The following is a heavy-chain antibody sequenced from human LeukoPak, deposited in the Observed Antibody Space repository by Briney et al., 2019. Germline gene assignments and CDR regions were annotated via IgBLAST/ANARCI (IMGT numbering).Heavy chain of an antibody. D-gene: IGHD3-10*01. CDR2: INPNSGGT. Sequence: ASVRVSCKASGYTFTGYYMHWVRRAPGQGLEWMGWINPNSGGTNYAQKFQGRVTMTRDTSISTAYMELSRLRSDDTAVYYCARDPVLLWFGEPTYYFDYWGQGTLVTVSS. CDR1: GYTFTGYY. CDR3: ARDPVLLWFGEPTYYFDY. J-gene: IGHJ4*02. V-gene: IGHV1-2*02.